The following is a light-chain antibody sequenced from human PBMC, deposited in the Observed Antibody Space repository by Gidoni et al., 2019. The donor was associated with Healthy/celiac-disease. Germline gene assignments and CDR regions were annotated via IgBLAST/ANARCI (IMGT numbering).Light chain of an antibody. J-gene: IGKJ1*01. V-gene: IGKV1-39*01. CDR3: QQSYSTPRT. CDR1: QSISSY. CDR2: AAS. Sequence: DIQMTQSPSSLSASVGDLVTITCRASQSISSYLNWYQQKPGKAPKLLSYAASSLQSGVPSRFSGSGSGTDFTLNISSLQPEDFATYYCQQSYSTPRTFGQGTKVEIK.